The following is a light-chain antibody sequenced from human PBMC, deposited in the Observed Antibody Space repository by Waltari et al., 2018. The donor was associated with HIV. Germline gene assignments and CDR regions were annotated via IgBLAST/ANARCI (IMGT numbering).Light chain of an antibody. Sequence: DIVMTQSQLSLSVTPGQPASISCRSSQSLLHSNGYNYLDWYLQKPGQSPQLLIYLGSNRASGVPDRFSGSGSGTDFTLKISRVEAEDVGVYYCMQARQTLFTFGPGTKVDIK. CDR3: MQARQTLFT. V-gene: IGKV2-28*01. CDR2: LGS. J-gene: IGKJ3*01. CDR1: QSLLHSNGYNY.